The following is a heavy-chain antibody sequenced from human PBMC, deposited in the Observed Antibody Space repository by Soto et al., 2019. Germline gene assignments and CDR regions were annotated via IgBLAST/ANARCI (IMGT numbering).Heavy chain of an antibody. Sequence: GSLRLSCAASGFTFSSYGMHWVRQAPGKGLEWVAVIWYDGSNKYYADSVKGRFTISRDNSKNTLYLQMNSLRAEDTAVYYCARDIIVVVPAAMYYYYYGMDVWGQGTTVTVSS. V-gene: IGHV3-33*01. D-gene: IGHD2-2*01. CDR1: GFTFSSYG. J-gene: IGHJ6*02. CDR2: IWYDGSNK. CDR3: ARDIIVVVPAAMYYYYYGMDV.